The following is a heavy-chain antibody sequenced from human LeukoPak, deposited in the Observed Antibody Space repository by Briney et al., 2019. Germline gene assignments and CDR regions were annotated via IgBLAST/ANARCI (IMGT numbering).Heavy chain of an antibody. J-gene: IGHJ3*02. CDR2: ISGSGTST. Sequence: PGGSLRLSCAASGFTFSSYAMRWVRQAPGKGLEWVSAISGSGTSTYYADSVKGRFTISRDNSKNTLYLQMNSLRAEDTAVYYCAKGLLYSTYAFDIWGQGTMVTVSS. V-gene: IGHV3-23*01. CDR3: AKGLLYSTYAFDI. CDR1: GFTFSSYA. D-gene: IGHD2-21*01.